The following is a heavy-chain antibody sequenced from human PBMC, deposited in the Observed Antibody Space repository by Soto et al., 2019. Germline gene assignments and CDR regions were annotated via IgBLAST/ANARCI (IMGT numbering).Heavy chain of an antibody. D-gene: IGHD6-6*01. J-gene: IGHJ6*02. V-gene: IGHV4-38-2*01. CDR2: IYHSGST. Sequence: SETLSLTCAVSGYSIGSGYYWGWIRQPPGKGLEWIGSIYHSGSTYYNPSLKSRVTISVDTSKNQFSLKLSSVTAADTAVYYCARILRYSSSSGTDYYYGMDVWGQGTTVTVSS. CDR3: ARILRYSSSSGTDYYYGMDV. CDR1: GYSIGSGYY.